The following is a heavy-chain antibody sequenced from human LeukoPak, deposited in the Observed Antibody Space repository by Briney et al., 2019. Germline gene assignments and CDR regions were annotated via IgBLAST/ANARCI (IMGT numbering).Heavy chain of an antibody. D-gene: IGHD6-19*01. CDR3: ARDLRSGWYYFDF. CDR1: GFTFSTYS. V-gene: IGHV3-48*02. CDR2: ISSSSDTT. Sequence: GGSLRLSCAASGFTFSTYSMNWLRQAPGKGLEWVSYISSSSDTTYYADSVKGRFTISRDNAKNSLYLQMNSLKDQDTAVYYCARDLRSGWYYFDFWGQGTLVTVSS. J-gene: IGHJ4*02.